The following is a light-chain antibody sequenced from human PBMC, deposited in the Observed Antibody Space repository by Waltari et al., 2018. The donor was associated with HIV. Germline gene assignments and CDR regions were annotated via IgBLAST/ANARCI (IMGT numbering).Light chain of an antibody. CDR2: DAS. Sequence: EMVLTQSPATLSLSPGERATLSCRASQSVSSYLAWYQQKPGQAPSLLIYDASNRATGIPARFSGSGSGTDFTLTISSLEPEDVAVYYCQQRSNWPPFTFGPGTKVDIK. CDR1: QSVSSY. CDR3: QQRSNWPPFT. J-gene: IGKJ3*01. V-gene: IGKV3-11*01.